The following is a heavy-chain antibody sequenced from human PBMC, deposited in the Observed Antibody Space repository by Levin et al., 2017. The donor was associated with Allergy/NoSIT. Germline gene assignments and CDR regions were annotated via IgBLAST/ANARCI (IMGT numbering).Heavy chain of an antibody. Sequence: GGSLRLSCAASGFTFSSYEMNWVRQAPGKGLEWVSYISSSGSTIYYADSVKGRFTISRDNAKNSLYLQMNSLRAEDTAVYYCARGPATTRLEPSLMDVWGQGTTVTVSS. D-gene: IGHD1-26*01. CDR2: ISSSGSTI. J-gene: IGHJ6*02. CDR1: GFTFSSYE. V-gene: IGHV3-48*03. CDR3: ARGPATTRLEPSLMDV.